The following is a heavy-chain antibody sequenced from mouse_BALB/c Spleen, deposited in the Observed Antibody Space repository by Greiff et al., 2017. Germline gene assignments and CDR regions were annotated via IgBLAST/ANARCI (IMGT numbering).Heavy chain of an antibody. D-gene: IGHD2-3*01. V-gene: IGHV1-80*01. Sequence: VQLQQSGAELVRPGSSVKISCKASGYAFSSYWMNWVKQRPGQGLEWIGQIYPGDGDTNYNGKFKGKATLTADKSSSTAYMQLSSLTSEDSAVYFCARGYDGYYAWFAYWGQGTLVTVSA. J-gene: IGHJ3*01. CDR2: IYPGDGDT. CDR3: ARGYDGYYAWFAY. CDR1: GYAFSSYW.